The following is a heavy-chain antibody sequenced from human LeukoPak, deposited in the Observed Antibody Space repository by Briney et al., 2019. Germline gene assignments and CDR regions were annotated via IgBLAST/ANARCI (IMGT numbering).Heavy chain of an antibody. V-gene: IGHV3-23*01. D-gene: IGHD2-2*01. CDR2: ISGDGEST. J-gene: IGHJ4*02. CDR3: AKDRDCSSPGCYVFAN. CDR1: GVTLRNYA. Sequence: GGSLRLSCAASGVTLRNYAMTWIRQAPGKGLQWVSVISGDGESTYYADSVRGRFTISRDNSKNTMYLQMNNLRAEDTAIYYCAKDRDCSSPGCYVFANGGQEPLVTV.